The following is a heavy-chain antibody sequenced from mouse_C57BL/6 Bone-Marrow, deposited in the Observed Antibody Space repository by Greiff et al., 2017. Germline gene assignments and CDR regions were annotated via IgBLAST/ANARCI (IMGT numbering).Heavy chain of an antibody. Sequence: VKLMESGPGLVAPSQSLSITCTVSGFSLTSYAISWVRQPPGKGLEWLGVIWTGGGTNYNSALKSRLSISKDNSKSHVFLKMNSLQTDDTARYYCARRGSGSPYYAMDYWGQGTSVTVSS. CDR3: ARRGSGSPYYAMDY. CDR2: IWTGGGT. V-gene: IGHV2-9-1*01. J-gene: IGHJ4*01. CDR1: GFSLTSYA. D-gene: IGHD3-2*02.